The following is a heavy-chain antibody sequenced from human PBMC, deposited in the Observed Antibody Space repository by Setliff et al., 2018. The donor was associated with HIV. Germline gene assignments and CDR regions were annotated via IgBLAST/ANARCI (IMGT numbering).Heavy chain of an antibody. Sequence: GGSLRLSCAASGFTFSDCSMNWVRQATGKGLEWISYITSTGSTIFYADSVKGRFTISRDNAKNSLYLQLNSLRAEDTAVYYCARDQVAVDSVARWRKEYFMDVWGKGTTVTVSS. J-gene: IGHJ6*03. D-gene: IGHD5-12*01. V-gene: IGHV3-48*01. CDR2: ITSTGSTI. CDR1: GFTFSDCS. CDR3: ARDQVAVDSVARWRKEYFMDV.